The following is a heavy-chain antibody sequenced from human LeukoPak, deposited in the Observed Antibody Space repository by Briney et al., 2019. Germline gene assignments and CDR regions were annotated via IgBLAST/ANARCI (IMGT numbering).Heavy chain of an antibody. D-gene: IGHD3-16*02. Sequence: GGSLRLSCAASGFTFSSYWMHWVRQAPGKGLVWVSRINSDGSSTSYADSVKGRFTISRDNAKNTLYLQMNSLRAEDTAVYYCASWGYVWGSYRYTGFDYWGQGTLVTVSS. J-gene: IGHJ4*02. CDR2: INSDGSST. V-gene: IGHV3-74*01. CDR1: GFTFSSYW. CDR3: ASWGYVWGSYRYTGFDY.